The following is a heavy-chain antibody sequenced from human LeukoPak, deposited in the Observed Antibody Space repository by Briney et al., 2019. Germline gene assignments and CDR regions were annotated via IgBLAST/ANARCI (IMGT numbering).Heavy chain of an antibody. Sequence: SETLSLTCTVSGGSISSYYWSRIRQPPGKGLEWIGYIYYSGSTNYNPSLKSRVTISVDTSKNQFSLKLSSVTAADTAVYYCARGWGVRGVIAFDYWGQGTLVTVSS. CDR1: GGSISSYY. V-gene: IGHV4-59*01. D-gene: IGHD3-10*01. CDR2: IYYSGST. CDR3: ARGWGVRGVIAFDY. J-gene: IGHJ4*02.